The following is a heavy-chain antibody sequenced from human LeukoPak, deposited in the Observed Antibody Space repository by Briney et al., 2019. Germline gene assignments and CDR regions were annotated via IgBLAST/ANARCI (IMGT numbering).Heavy chain of an antibody. D-gene: IGHD6-19*01. CDR1: GGSISSYY. V-gene: IGHV4-59*01. CDR2: IYYSGST. J-gene: IGHJ4*02. CDR3: ARGGGVAGTPYNPYDY. Sequence: SETLSLTCTVSGGSISSYYWSWIRQPPGKGLEWIGYIYYSGSTNYNPSLKSRVTISVDTSKNQFSLKLSSVTAADTAVYYCARGGGVAGTPYNPYDYWGQGTLVTVSS.